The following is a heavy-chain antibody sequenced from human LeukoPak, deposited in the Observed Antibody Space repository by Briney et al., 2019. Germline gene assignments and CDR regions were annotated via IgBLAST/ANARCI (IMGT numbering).Heavy chain of an antibody. CDR3: ARAASIWLHDC. D-gene: IGHD5-24*01. CDR1: GFCFSNYA. Sequence: GGSLRLSCAASGFCFSNYAMSWVRQAPGKGLEWVSAISGSGADTYYGDSVKGRFTISRDISKNTLYLQMNSLTAEDTAVYYCARAASIWLHDCWGEGTLVTVSS. V-gene: IGHV3-23*01. J-gene: IGHJ4*02. CDR2: ISGSGADT.